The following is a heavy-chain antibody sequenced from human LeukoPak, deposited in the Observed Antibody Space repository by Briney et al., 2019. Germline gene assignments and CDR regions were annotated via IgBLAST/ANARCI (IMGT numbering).Heavy chain of an antibody. CDR2: IYPGDSDT. CDR1: GYTFTTYW. J-gene: IGHJ4*02. CDR3: ARGEDPTFDY. Sequence: GESLKISCKGSGYTFTTYWIGWVRQMPGKGLEWMGIIYPGDSDTRYSPSFQGQVTISADKSIGTAYLQWSSLMASDTAIYYCARGEDPTFDYWGRGTLVTVSS. V-gene: IGHV5-51*01.